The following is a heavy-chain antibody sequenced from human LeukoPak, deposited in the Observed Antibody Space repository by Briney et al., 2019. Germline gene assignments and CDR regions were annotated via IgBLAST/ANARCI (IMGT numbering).Heavy chain of an antibody. CDR1: GGSISSGHW. CDR3: VRDHSTSSLDS. V-gene: IGHV4-4*02. CDR2: FYHSGIT. J-gene: IGHJ5*01. D-gene: IGHD6-6*01. Sequence: SETLSLTCAVSGGSISSGHWWSWVRQPPGQGLEWIAEFYHSGITNYNPSLRSRLTISVDKSKNQFSLRLTSVTAADTAVYYCVRDHSTSSLDSWGQGTLVTVSS.